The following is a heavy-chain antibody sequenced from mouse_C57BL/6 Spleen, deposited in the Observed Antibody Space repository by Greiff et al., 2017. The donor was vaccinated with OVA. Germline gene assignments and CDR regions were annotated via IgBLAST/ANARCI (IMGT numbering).Heavy chain of an antibody. CDR3: ARCPPYGKGRLDY. CDR2: IYPGDGDT. V-gene: IGHV1-82*01. Sequence: VQLQQSGPELVKPGASVKISCKASGYAFSSSWMNWVKQRPGKGLEWIGRIYPGDGDTNYNGKFKGKATLTADKSSSTAYMQLSSLTSEDSAVYFCARCPPYGKGRLDYWGQGTTLTVSS. D-gene: IGHD2-1*01. CDR1: GYAFSSSW. J-gene: IGHJ2*01.